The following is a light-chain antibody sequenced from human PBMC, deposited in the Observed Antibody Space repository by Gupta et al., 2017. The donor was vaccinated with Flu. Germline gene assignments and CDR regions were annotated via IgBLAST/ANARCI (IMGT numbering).Light chain of an antibody. CDR1: KSRIRNDVRTT. V-gene: IGKV2-30*02. CDR3: MQATHWLYT. J-gene: IGKJ2*01. CDR2: KVS. Sequence: ISGRSSKSRIRNDVRTTLDWYQQRPGKAPRRLIYKVSSLESGVPDRFSGSGSGTDFTLKISRVEAEDVGVYYCMQATHWLYTFGQGTKLEMK.